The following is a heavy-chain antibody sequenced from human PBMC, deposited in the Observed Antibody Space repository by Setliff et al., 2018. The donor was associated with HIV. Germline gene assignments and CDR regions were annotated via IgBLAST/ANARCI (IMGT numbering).Heavy chain of an antibody. Sequence: PSETLSLTCTVSGTSINSHYWSWIRQTPGKGLQWIGLIYYTGIPTYNPSLEGRITMSVDRSKNQFSLRLTSVTAADPAMYYCARVSRLHPFDPWGQGTLVTVSS. CDR1: GTSINSHY. CDR2: IYYTGIP. V-gene: IGHV4-59*11. CDR3: ARVSRLHPFDP. D-gene: IGHD2-15*01. J-gene: IGHJ5*02.